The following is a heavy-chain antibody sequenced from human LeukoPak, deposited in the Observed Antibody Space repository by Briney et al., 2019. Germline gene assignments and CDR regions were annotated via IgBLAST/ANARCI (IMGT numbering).Heavy chain of an antibody. V-gene: IGHV4-30-4*01. CDR3: ARSIAVAGPVAYDAFDI. J-gene: IGHJ3*02. Sequence: PSETLSLTCTVSGGSISSGDYYWSWIRQPPGKGLEWIGYIYYSGSTYYNPSPKSRVTISVDTSKNQFSLKLSSVTAADTAVYYCARSIAVAGPVAYDAFDIWGQGTMVTVSS. CDR2: IYYSGST. D-gene: IGHD6-19*01. CDR1: GGSISSGDYY.